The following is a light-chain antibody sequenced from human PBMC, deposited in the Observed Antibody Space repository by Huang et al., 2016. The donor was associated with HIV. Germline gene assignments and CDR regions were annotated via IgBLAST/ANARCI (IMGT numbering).Light chain of an antibody. CDR1: QNINTW. CDR2: LAS. J-gene: IGKJ2*01. CDR3: QQYNTYLYT. Sequence: DIQMTQSPSTLSASVGDRVTITCRASQNINTWLDWYQQKPGKAPDLLIYLASSLQVGVPARVTGSGSGTEFTLTITSLQPDDLGTYYCQQYNTYLYTFGQGTKLEI. V-gene: IGKV1-5*03.